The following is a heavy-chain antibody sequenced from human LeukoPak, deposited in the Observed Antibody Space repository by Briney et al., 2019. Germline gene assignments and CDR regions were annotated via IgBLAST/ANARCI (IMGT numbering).Heavy chain of an antibody. Sequence: SETLSLTCTVSLGSISSGGYYGSWIRQHPGKCLEWIGYIYYRGSTYYNPSLKSRVTISVDTPKNQFSLKLSAVTAADTAVYYCASLVKTGNSYYSGMDVWGQGTTVTVSS. CDR3: ASLVKTGNSYYSGMDV. J-gene: IGHJ6*02. CDR1: LGSISSGGYY. D-gene: IGHD1-1*01. CDR2: IYYRGST. V-gene: IGHV4-31*03.